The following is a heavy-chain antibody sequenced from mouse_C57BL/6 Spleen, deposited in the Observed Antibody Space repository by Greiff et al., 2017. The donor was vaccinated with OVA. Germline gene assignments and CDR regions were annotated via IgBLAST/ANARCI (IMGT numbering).Heavy chain of an antibody. V-gene: IGHV1-12*01. Sequence: QVQLQQSGAELVRPGASVKMSCKASGYTFTSYNMHWVKQTPRQGLEWIGAIYPGNGDTSYNQKFKGKATLTVDKSSSTAYMPLSSLTSEDSAVYFCARHYYGSSYGNYYARDYWGQGTSVTVSA. CDR3: ARHYYGSSYGNYYARDY. J-gene: IGHJ4*01. CDR2: IYPGNGDT. D-gene: IGHD1-1*01. CDR1: GYTFTSYN.